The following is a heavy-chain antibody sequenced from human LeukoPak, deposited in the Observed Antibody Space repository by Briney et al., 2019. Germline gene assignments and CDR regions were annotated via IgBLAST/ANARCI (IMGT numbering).Heavy chain of an antibody. CDR1: GFTFDDYA. V-gene: IGHV3-9*01. Sequence: SLRLSCAASGFTFDDYAMHWVRQAPGKGLEWVSGGSWNSCSLGYADCVKGLFTISRDNAKSSLYLQINSLRAEDTALYYCAKGHSSSWSDWFDPWGQGTLVTVSS. CDR3: AKGHSSSWSDWFDP. CDR2: GSWNSCSL. J-gene: IGHJ5*02. D-gene: IGHD6-13*01.